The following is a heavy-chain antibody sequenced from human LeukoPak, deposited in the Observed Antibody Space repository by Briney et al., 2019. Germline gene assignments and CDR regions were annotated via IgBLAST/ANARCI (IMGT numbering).Heavy chain of an antibody. CDR1: GYTFTSYA. J-gene: IGHJ3*02. CDR2: INAGNGNT. V-gene: IGHV1-3*01. Sequence: ASVKVSCKASGYTFTSYAMHWVRQAPGQRLEWMGWINAGNGNTKYSRKFQGRVTITRDTSASTAYMELSSLRSEDTAVYYCASLLYDILTGYDAFDIWGQGTMVTVSS. CDR3: ASLLYDILTGYDAFDI. D-gene: IGHD3-9*01.